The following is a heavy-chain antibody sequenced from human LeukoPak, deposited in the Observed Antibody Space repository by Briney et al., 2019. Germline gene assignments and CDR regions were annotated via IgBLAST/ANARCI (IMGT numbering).Heavy chain of an antibody. J-gene: IGHJ5*02. Sequence: GGSLRLSCATSGFTFSGSAMHWVRQASGKGLEWVGRIRSKPNSYATAYAASVKGRFTISRDDSKDTAYLQMNSLKTEDTAVYYCITRSKDDSSGYYSTWGQGTLVTVSS. CDR3: ITRSKDDSSGYYST. V-gene: IGHV3-73*01. D-gene: IGHD3-22*01. CDR1: GFTFSGSA. CDR2: IRSKPNSYAT.